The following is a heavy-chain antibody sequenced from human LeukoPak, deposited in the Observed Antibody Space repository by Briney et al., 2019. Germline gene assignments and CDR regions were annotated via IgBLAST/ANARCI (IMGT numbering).Heavy chain of an antibody. CDR1: GFTFSSYV. J-gene: IGHJ4*02. CDR3: ANLRGSGSSYFDS. D-gene: IGHD3-10*01. CDR2: ISASGIGT. V-gene: IGHV3-23*01. Sequence: PGGSLRLSCAPSGFTFSSYVMSWVRQAPGKGLEWVSTISASGIGTYYADSVKGRFTVSRDNSKDTLYLQMNSLRAEDTAVYFCANLRGSGSSYFDSWGQGTLVTVSS.